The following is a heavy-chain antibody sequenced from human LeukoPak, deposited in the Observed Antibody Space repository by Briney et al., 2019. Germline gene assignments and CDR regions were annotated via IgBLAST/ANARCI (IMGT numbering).Heavy chain of an antibody. CDR3: AREDIVVVVAATEVHWFDP. V-gene: IGHV6-1*01. J-gene: IGHJ5*02. Sequence: SQTLSLTCAISGDSVSSNSAAWNWIRQSPSRGLEWLGRTYYRSKWYNDYAVSVKSRITINPDTSKNQFSLQLNSVTPEDTAVYYCAREDIVVVVAATEVHWFDPWGQGTLVTVSS. D-gene: IGHD2-15*01. CDR2: TYYRSKWYN. CDR1: GDSVSSNSAA.